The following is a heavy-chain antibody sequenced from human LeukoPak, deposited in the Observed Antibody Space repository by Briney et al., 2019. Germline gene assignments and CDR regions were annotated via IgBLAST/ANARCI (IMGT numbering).Heavy chain of an antibody. V-gene: IGHV3-30-3*01. CDR1: GFTFSSYA. CDR2: ISYDGSNK. J-gene: IGHJ3*02. D-gene: IGHD6-13*01. Sequence: GGSLRLSCAASGFTFSSYAMHWARQAPGKGLEWVAVISYDGSNKYYADSVKGRFTISGDNSKNTLYLQMNSLGAEDTAVYYCARDRAAAGTGGDDAFDIWGQGTMVTVSS. CDR3: ARDRAAAGTGGDDAFDI.